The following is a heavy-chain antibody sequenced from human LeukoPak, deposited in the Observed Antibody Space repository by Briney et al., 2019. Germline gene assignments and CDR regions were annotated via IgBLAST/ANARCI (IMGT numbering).Heavy chain of an antibody. Sequence: KPSETLSLTCTVSGGSISGYYWNWIRQPPGEALEWIGYIHYSGSTNYNPSLKSRVTISVDTSKDQLSLKLSSVTAADTALYYCASARCTHLPDFWGQGTLVTVSS. J-gene: IGHJ4*02. CDR2: IHYSGST. CDR1: GGSISGYY. D-gene: IGHD2-8*01. V-gene: IGHV4-59*01. CDR3: ASARCTHLPDF.